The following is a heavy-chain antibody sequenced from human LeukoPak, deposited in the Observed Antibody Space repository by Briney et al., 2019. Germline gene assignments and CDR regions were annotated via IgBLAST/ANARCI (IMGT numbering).Heavy chain of an antibody. D-gene: IGHD6-6*01. V-gene: IGHV1-2*02. J-gene: IGHJ6*03. CDR3: ARARRFYYYMDV. Sequence: GASVKVSCKASGYTFTGYYKHWVRQAPGQGLEWMGWINPNSGGTNYAQKFQGRVTMTRDTSISTAYMELSRLRFDDTAVYYCARARRFYYYMDVWGKGTTVTVSS. CDR1: GYTFTGYY. CDR2: INPNSGGT.